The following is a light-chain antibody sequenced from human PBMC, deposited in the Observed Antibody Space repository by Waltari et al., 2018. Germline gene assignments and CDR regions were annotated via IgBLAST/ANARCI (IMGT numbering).Light chain of an antibody. Sequence: QSALTQPPSASGSPGQSVTISCTGTSSDVGGYNYVSWYQQHPGKAPKLMIYEVSKRPSWVPDRFSGSKSGNTASLPVSGLQAEDEADYYCSSYAGTDVVFGGGTKLTVL. CDR3: SSYAGTDVV. CDR1: SSDVGGYNY. CDR2: EVS. J-gene: IGLJ2*01. V-gene: IGLV2-8*01.